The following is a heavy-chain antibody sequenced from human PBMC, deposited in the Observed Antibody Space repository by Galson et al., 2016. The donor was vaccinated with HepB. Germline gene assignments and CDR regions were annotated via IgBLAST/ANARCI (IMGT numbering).Heavy chain of an antibody. Sequence: QSGAEVKKPGESLKISCKSSGYSFTNYWIAWVRQMPGKGLEWMGIIYPGDSETRYSPSFEGQVTISADKSISTAYLQWSSLKASDTAMYFCARFLDFWSGYYGFFDFWGQGTLVTVSS. CDR2: IYPGDSET. CDR3: ARFLDFWSGYYGFFDF. V-gene: IGHV5-51*03. CDR1: GYSFTNYW. D-gene: IGHD3-3*01. J-gene: IGHJ4*02.